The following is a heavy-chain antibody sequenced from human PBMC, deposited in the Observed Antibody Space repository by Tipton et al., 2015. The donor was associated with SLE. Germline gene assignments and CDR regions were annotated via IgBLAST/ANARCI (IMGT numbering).Heavy chain of an antibody. J-gene: IGHJ6*02. CDR3: ARTKEQDDYHYYYDMDV. Sequence: AASGFTFSSYWMHWVRQAPGKGLVWVSRIYSDGSSTNYADSVKGRFTISRDNSNNTLYLQMNSLRAEDTAVYYCARTKEQDDYHYYYDMDVWGQGTTVTVSS. CDR2: IYSDGSST. CDR1: GFTFSSYW. D-gene: IGHD1-26*01. V-gene: IGHV3-74*01.